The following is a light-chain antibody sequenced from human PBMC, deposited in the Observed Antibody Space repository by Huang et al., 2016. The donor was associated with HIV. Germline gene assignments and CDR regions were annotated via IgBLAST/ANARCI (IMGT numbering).Light chain of an antibody. CDR1: QSVNSN. CDR3: QHYNNWPYT. J-gene: IGKJ2*01. CDR2: GAS. V-gene: IGKV3-15*01. Sequence: EIEMTQSPATLSVSPGERAPLSCRPSQSVNSNLAWYQQKPGQAPRLLIFGASTRATGIPARFSGSGSGTEFTLTISSLQSEDFAVYYCQHYNNWPYTFGQGTKVEI.